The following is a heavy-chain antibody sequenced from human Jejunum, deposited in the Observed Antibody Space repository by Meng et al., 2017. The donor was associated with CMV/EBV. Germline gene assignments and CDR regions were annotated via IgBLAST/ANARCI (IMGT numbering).Heavy chain of an antibody. CDR1: GYTFTSYD. J-gene: IGHJ4*02. V-gene: IGHV1-8*03. CDR2: MNPNSGNT. D-gene: IGHD2-2*01. CDR3: ARGRVPAAPPDY. Sequence: KASGYTFTSYDINWVRQATGQGLEWMGWMNPNSGNTGYAQKFQGRVTITRNTSISTAYMELSSLRSEDTAVYYCARGRVPAAPPDYWGQGTLVTSPQ.